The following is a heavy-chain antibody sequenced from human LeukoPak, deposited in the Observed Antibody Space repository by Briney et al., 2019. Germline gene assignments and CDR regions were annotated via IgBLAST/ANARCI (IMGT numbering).Heavy chain of an antibody. CDR1: GDSVSNNNAA. J-gene: IGHJ4*02. CDR3: ARSLGGVAKGASDY. D-gene: IGHD2-15*01. V-gene: IGHV6-1*01. Sequence: SQTLSLTCAISGDSVSNNNAAWNWIRQSPSRGLEWLGRTYYRSRWFNDYAVSVKSRITINPDTSKNQFSLQLNSVTPEGTAVYYCARSLGGVAKGASDYWGQGTLVTVSS. CDR2: TYYRSRWFN.